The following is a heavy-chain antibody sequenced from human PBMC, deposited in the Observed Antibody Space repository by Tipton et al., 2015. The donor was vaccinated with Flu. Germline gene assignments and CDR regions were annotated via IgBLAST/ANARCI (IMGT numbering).Heavy chain of an antibody. V-gene: IGHV4-34*01. Sequence: GLVKPSETLSLTCAVYGESLTNYYWSWIRQPPGKGLEWIGEINHGGNTNYNPSLKSRVTMSVDTSKNQFSLRMTSVTAADTAVYYCGRMEYSSGPYFRVDPFDIWGQGTMVIVSS. CDR3: GRMEYSSGPYFRVDPFDI. J-gene: IGHJ3*02. D-gene: IGHD6-19*01. CDR1: GESLTNYY. CDR2: INHGGNT.